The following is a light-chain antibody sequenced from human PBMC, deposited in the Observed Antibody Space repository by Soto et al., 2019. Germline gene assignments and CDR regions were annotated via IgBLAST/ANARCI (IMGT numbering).Light chain of an antibody. CDR3: QQYDNLPIT. CDR2: DAS. Sequence: DIQMTQSPSSLSASVGDRVTITCQASQDISNYLNWYQQKAGKAPKLLIYDASNLETGVPSRFSGSGSGTDFTFTITSLQPEDIAVYYRQQYDNLPITFGQGTRLEV. CDR1: QDISNY. J-gene: IGKJ5*01. V-gene: IGKV1-33*01.